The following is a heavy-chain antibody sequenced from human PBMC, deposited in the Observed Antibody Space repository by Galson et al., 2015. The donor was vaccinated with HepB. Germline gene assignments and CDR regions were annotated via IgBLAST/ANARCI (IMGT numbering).Heavy chain of an antibody. Sequence: SLRLSCAASGFTFSSYAMHWVRQAPGKGLEWVAVISYDGSNKYYADSVKGRFTISRDNSKNTLYLQMNSLRAEDTAVYYCARVFSELLNQMFLDYWGQGTLVTVSS. D-gene: IGHD1-7*01. J-gene: IGHJ4*02. CDR3: ARVFSELLNQMFLDY. CDR2: ISYDGSNK. CDR1: GFTFSSYA. V-gene: IGHV3-30-3*01.